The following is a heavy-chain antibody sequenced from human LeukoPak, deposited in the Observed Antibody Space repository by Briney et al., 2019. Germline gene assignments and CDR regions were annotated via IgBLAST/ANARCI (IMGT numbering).Heavy chain of an antibody. CDR3: ATVPVSYSSSWTPGS. D-gene: IGHD6-13*01. J-gene: IGHJ5*02. Sequence: ASVKVSCKASGYTFTSYDINWVRHATGQGLEWMGWMNPNSGNTGYAQKFRGRVTMTRNTSISTACMELSGLRSEDTAVYYCATVPVSYSSSWTPGSWGQGTLVTVSS. CDR1: GYTFTSYD. V-gene: IGHV1-8*01. CDR2: MNPNSGNT.